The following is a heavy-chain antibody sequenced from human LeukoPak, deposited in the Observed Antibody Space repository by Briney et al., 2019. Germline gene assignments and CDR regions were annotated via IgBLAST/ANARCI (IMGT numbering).Heavy chain of an antibody. D-gene: IGHD3-22*01. J-gene: IGHJ3*02. Sequence: GESLKISCKGSGYSFTSYWIGWVRQMPGKGLEWMGSIYPGDSDTRYSPSFQGQVTISADKSISTAYLQWSSLKASDTAMYYCARPHYYDSSGPGAIVAFDIWGQGTMVTVSS. CDR2: IYPGDSDT. V-gene: IGHV5-51*01. CDR3: ARPHYYDSSGPGAIVAFDI. CDR1: GYSFTSYW.